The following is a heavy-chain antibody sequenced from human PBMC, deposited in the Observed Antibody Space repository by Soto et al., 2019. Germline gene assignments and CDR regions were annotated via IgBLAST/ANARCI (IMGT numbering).Heavy chain of an antibody. CDR1: GFTFSSYG. D-gene: IGHD2-2*01. CDR2: IWYDGSNK. J-gene: IGHJ6*02. CDR3: ARGTSSKVYYYYGMDV. Sequence: QVQLVESGGGVVQPGRSLRLSCAASGFTFSSYGMHWVRQAPGKGLEWGAVIWYDGSNKYYADSVKGRFTISRDSSKNTLYLQMNSLSAEDTAVYYCARGTSSKVYYYYGMDVWGQGTTVTVSS. V-gene: IGHV3-33*01.